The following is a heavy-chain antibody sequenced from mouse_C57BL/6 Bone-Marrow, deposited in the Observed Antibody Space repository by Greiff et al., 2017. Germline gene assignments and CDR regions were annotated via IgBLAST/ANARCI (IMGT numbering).Heavy chain of an antibody. Sequence: VQLQQPGAELVKPGASVKLSCKASGYTFTSYWMHWVKQRPGQGLEWIGMIPPNSGSTNYNEKFKSKAKLTVDKTTSTAYMQLSSLTSEDSAVYYCARYGGDYWGQGTSVTVSS. D-gene: IGHD1-1*01. CDR2: IPPNSGST. J-gene: IGHJ4*01. CDR1: GYTFTSYW. CDR3: ARYGGDY. V-gene: IGHV1-64*01.